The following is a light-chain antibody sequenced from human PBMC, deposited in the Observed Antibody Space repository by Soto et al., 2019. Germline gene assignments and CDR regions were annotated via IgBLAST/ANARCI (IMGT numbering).Light chain of an antibody. J-gene: IGKJ2*01. CDR3: QQSYSIPYT. CDR1: QSISTC. V-gene: IGKV1-39*01. Sequence: DIQMTQSPASLSASVGDRVTITCRASQSISTCLNWYQQRPGKAPNLLIYTASSLQSGVPSRFSGSGSGTDFTLTISSLQPEDFATYYCQQSYSIPYTFGQGTKLEIK. CDR2: TAS.